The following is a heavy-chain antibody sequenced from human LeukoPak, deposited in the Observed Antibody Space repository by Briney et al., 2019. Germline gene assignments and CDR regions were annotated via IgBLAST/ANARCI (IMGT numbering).Heavy chain of an antibody. Sequence: SVKVSCKASGGTFSSYAISWVRQAPGQGLEWMGGIIPIFGTANYARKFQGRVTITADESTSTAYMELSSLRSEDTAVYYCARESGCSGGSCYPNWFDPWGQGTLVTVSS. CDR1: GGTFSSYA. J-gene: IGHJ5*02. CDR2: IIPIFGTA. V-gene: IGHV1-69*01. CDR3: ARESGCSGGSCYPNWFDP. D-gene: IGHD2-15*01.